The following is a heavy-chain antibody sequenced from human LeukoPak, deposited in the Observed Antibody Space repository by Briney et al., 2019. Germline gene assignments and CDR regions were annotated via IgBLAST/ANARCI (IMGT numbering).Heavy chain of an antibody. Sequence: PGGSLRLSCAASGLTFRSYWMSWVRQAPGKGLEWVANIKQDGSKKYYVDSVKGRFTISRDNAKNSLYLQMDSLRVEDTAVYYCARGYSSDYWGQGTLVTVSS. CDR2: IKQDGSKK. D-gene: IGHD5-18*01. V-gene: IGHV3-7*01. CDR3: ARGYSSDY. J-gene: IGHJ4*02. CDR1: GLTFRSYW.